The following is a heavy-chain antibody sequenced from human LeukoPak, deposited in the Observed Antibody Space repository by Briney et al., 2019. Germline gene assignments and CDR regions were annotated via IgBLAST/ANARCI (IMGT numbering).Heavy chain of an antibody. Sequence: GSLRLSCAASGFTFSSYEMNWVRQAPGKGLEWVSYISSSGSTIYYADSVKGRFTISRVNAKNSLYLQMNSLRAEDTAVYYCARGGYSYGYTYFDYWGQGTLVTVSS. CDR1: GFTFSSYE. CDR3: ARGGYSYGYTYFDY. V-gene: IGHV3-48*03. D-gene: IGHD5-18*01. J-gene: IGHJ4*02. CDR2: ISSSGSTI.